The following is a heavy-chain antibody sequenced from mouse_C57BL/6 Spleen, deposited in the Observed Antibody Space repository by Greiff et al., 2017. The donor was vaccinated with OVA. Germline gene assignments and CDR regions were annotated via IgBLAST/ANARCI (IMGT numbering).Heavy chain of an antibody. J-gene: IGHJ3*01. CDR2: ISYDGST. Sequence: EVQLQQSGPGLVKPSQSLSLTCSVTGYSITSGYYWNWIRQFPGNKLEWMGYISYDGSTNYNPTLKNRISITRDTSKNQFFLKLNSVTTEDTATYYCARGGIYYDYPWFAYWGQGTLVTVSA. CDR1: GYSITSGYY. D-gene: IGHD2-4*01. V-gene: IGHV3-6*01. CDR3: ARGGIYYDYPWFAY.